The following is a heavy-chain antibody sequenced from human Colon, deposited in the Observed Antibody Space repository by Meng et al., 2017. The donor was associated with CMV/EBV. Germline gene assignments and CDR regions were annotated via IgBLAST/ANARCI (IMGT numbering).Heavy chain of an antibody. CDR2: ISHDETYK. D-gene: IGHD2/OR15-2a*01. CDR3: ARDQFYYFDY. CDR1: GFSFSSHG. V-gene: IGHV3-30*02. Sequence: GESLRLSCVASGFSFSSHGMHWVRQAPGKGLEWVAFISHDETYKHYSDSVRGRFTLSRDNSRNTLYLQVNSVRVADTAVYYCARDQFYYFDYWGQGTLVTVSS. J-gene: IGHJ4*02.